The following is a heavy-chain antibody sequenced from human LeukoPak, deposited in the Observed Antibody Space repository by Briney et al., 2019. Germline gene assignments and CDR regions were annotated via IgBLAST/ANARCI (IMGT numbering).Heavy chain of an antibody. CDR3: AVIQDSGYDAFDI. Sequence: ASVKVSCKASRYTFTSYDINWVRQATGRGPEWMGWMNPNSGNTGYAQKFQGRVTMTRNTSISTAYMELSSLRSEDTAVYYCAVIQDSGYDAFDIWGQGTMVTVSS. CDR2: MNPNSGNT. CDR1: RYTFTSYD. V-gene: IGHV1-8*01. J-gene: IGHJ3*02. D-gene: IGHD3-22*01.